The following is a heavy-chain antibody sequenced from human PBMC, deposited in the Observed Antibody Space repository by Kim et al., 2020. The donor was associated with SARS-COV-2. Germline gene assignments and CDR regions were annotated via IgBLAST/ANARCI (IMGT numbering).Heavy chain of an antibody. D-gene: IGHD3-3*01. CDR1: GFTFSSYE. V-gene: IGHV3-48*03. J-gene: IGHJ5*02. Sequence: GGSLRLSCAASGFTFSSYEMNWVRQAPGKGLEWVSYISSSGSTIYYADSVKGRFTISRDNAKNSLYLQMNSLRAEDTAVYYCARDRSDYDFWSGYYTNWFDPWGQGTLVTVSS. CDR3: ARDRSDYDFWSGYYTNWFDP. CDR2: ISSSGSTI.